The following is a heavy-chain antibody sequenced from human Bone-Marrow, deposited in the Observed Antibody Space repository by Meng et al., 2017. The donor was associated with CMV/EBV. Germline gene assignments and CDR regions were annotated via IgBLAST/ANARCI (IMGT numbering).Heavy chain of an antibody. CDR3: AREVTGSNSEGAFAI. D-gene: IGHD4-23*01. CDR1: GASIRNYY. J-gene: IGHJ3*02. CDR2: IYYSGST. Sequence: SETLSLTCNVYGASIRNYYWTWIRQTPGRRLEWIGNIYYSGSTNYNPSLKTRVTISLDTSKSRCSLKLSSVTAADTAVYYCAREVTGSNSEGAFAIWGQGTVVTVSS. V-gene: IGHV4-59*01.